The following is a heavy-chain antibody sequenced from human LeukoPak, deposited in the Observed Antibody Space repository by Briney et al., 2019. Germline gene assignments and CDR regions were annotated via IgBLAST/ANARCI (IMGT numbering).Heavy chain of an antibody. CDR1: GFTFSNYA. CDR3: ASFITMVRGVIITPGYFDY. J-gene: IGHJ4*02. D-gene: IGHD3-10*01. Sequence: GGSLRLSCAASGFTFSNYAMHWVRQAPGKGLEWVAFILFDGSDKYYADSVKGRFTISRDNSKNTLYLQMNSLRDEDTAVYYCASFITMVRGVIITPGYFDYWGQGTLVTVSS. CDR2: ILFDGSDK. V-gene: IGHV3-30-3*01.